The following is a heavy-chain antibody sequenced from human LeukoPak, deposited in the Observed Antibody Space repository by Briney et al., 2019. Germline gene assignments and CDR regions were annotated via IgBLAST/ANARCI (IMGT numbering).Heavy chain of an antibody. J-gene: IGHJ5*02. CDR1: GFTFSSFT. V-gene: IGHV3-21*01. D-gene: IGHD2-2*01. CDR2: IISVSGYI. Sequence: PGGSLRLSCAASGFTFSSFTISWVRQAPGKGLGWVSSIISVSGYIYDADSVKGRFTISRDNAKNSLYLQMDSLRAEDTAVYYCARGDCITTRCYLPNWFDPWGQGTLVTVSS. CDR3: ARGDCITTRCYLPNWFDP.